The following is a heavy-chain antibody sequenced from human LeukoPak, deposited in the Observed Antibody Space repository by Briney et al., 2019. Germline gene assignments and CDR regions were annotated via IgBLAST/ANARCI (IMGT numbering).Heavy chain of an antibody. CDR3: ATGGPGSYTFGWFDP. D-gene: IGHD1-26*01. CDR1: GYTLTELS. V-gene: IGHV1-24*01. J-gene: IGHJ5*02. CDR2: FDPEDGET. Sequence: ASVKVSCKVSGYTLTELSMHWVRQAPGKGLEWMGGFDPEDGETIYAQKFQGRVTMAEDTSTDTAYMELSSLRSEDTAVYYCATGGPGSYTFGWFDPWGQGTLVTVSS.